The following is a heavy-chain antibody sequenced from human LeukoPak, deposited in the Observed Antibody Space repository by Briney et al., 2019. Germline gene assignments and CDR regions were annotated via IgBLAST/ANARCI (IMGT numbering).Heavy chain of an antibody. CDR3: ARNGRSSSSVDY. CDR1: GGSFSGYY. J-gene: IGHJ4*02. V-gene: IGHV4-34*01. D-gene: IGHD6-6*01. CDR2: ISHSGST. Sequence: PSETLSLTCAVYGGSFSGYYWNWVRQPPGKGLEWIGEISHSGSTNYNPSLKSRVTISVDTSKNQFSLKLSSVTAADTAVYYCARNGRSSSSVDYWGQGTLVTVSS.